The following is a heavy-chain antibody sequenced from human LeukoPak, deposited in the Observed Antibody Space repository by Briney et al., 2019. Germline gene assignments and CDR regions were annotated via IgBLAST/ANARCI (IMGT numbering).Heavy chain of an antibody. CDR1: GGTFSSYA. J-gene: IGHJ4*02. CDR2: IIPIFGTA. D-gene: IGHD6-6*01. CDR3: ARGGTQLVPDY. Sequence: SVKVSCKASGGTFSSYAISWVRQAPGQEPEWMGRIIPIFGTANYAQKFQGRVTITTDESTSTAYMELSSLRSEDTAVYYCARGGTQLVPDYWGQGTLVTVSS. V-gene: IGHV1-69*05.